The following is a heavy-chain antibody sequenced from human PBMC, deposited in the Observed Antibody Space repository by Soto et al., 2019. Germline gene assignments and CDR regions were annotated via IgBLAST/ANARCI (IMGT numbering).Heavy chain of an antibody. D-gene: IGHD3-9*01. CDR1: GYTFTSYG. CDR3: ARDESTYYDILTGYFPGDY. CDR2: ISAYNGNT. Sequence: ASVKVSCKASGYTFTSYGISWVRQAPGQGLEWMGWISAYNGNTNYAQKLQGRVTMTTDTSTSTAYMELRSLRSDDTAVYYCARDESTYYDILTGYFPGDYWGQGTLVTVSS. J-gene: IGHJ4*02. V-gene: IGHV1-18*01.